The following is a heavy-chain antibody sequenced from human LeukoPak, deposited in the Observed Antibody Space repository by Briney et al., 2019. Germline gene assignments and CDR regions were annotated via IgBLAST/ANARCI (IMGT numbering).Heavy chain of an antibody. CDR1: GYTFTSYG. J-gene: IGHJ4*02. D-gene: IGHD3-22*01. CDR3: ARDYYDTSGAITFDY. V-gene: IGHV1-18*01. Sequence: ASVKVSCKASGYTFTSYGISWVRQAPGQGLEWMGWISAYNGNTNYAQKLQGRVTITRDTSASTAYMELSSLRSEDTAVYYCARDYYDTSGAITFDYWGQGTLVTVSS. CDR2: ISAYNGNT.